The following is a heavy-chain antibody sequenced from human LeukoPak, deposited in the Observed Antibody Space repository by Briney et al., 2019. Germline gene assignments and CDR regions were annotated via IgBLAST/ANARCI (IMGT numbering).Heavy chain of an antibody. Sequence: AGGSLRLSCAVSTFYFTDYAMSWARQAPGKGLEWLSAVSGNGDTKDYVDSVKGRFTISRDNSKNTLYLQMNSLRAEDTAVYYCAGEEDFDYWGQGTLVTVSS. CDR1: TFYFTDYA. CDR3: AGEEDFDY. D-gene: IGHD3-10*01. CDR2: VSGNGDTK. J-gene: IGHJ4*02. V-gene: IGHV3-23*01.